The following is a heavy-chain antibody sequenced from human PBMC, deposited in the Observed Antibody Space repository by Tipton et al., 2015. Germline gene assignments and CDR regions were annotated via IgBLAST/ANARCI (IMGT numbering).Heavy chain of an antibody. J-gene: IGHJ4*02. Sequence: SLRLSCAASGFTFSSYAMSWVRQAPGKGLEWVSSISDSGGNTYYADSVKGRFTISRDNSKKTLYLQLNSLRVEDTAVYFCARDSRWGEYGYKIWGQGTLVTVSS. V-gene: IGHV3-23*01. CDR3: ARDSRWGEYGYKI. D-gene: IGHD5-24*01. CDR2: ISDSGGNT. CDR1: GFTFSSYA.